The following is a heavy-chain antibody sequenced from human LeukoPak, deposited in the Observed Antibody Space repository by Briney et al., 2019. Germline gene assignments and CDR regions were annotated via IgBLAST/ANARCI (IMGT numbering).Heavy chain of an antibody. CDR1: GFTFSSYS. D-gene: IGHD3-16*01. J-gene: IGHJ4*02. CDR2: IYSGGST. Sequence: PGGSLRLSCAASGFTFSSYSMNWVRQAPGKGLEWVSVIYSGGSTYYADSVKGRFTVSRDNSKNTLYLQMDSLRAEDTAVYYCARERPDAYTVDYWGQGTLVTVSS. V-gene: IGHV3-53*01. CDR3: ARERPDAYTVDY.